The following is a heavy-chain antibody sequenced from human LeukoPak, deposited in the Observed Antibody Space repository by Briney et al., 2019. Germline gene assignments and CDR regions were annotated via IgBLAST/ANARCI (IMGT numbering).Heavy chain of an antibody. J-gene: IGHJ6*03. D-gene: IGHD6-19*01. Sequence: PGGSLRLSCAASGFTFSSYSMNWVRQAPGKGLEWVSSISSSSSSYIYYADSVKGRFTISRDNAKNSLYLQMNSLRAEDTAVYYCARDSDSSGWLDYYMDVWGKGTTVTISS. CDR2: ISSSSSSYI. V-gene: IGHV3-21*01. CDR3: ARDSDSSGWLDYYMDV. CDR1: GFTFSSYS.